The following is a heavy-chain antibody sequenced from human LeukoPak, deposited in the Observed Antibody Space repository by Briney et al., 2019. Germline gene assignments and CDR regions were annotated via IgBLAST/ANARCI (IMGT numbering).Heavy chain of an antibody. J-gene: IGHJ4*02. D-gene: IGHD5-18*01. CDR3: ARCTAMVYDY. V-gene: IGHV3-53*01. Sequence: GSLRLSCSASGFTVSSNYMSWVRPAPGKGLEWVAVIYSGGSTYYADSVKGRFTISRDNSKNTLYLQMNSLRAEDTAVYYCARCTAMVYDYWGQGTLVTVSS. CDR2: IYSGGST. CDR1: GFTVSSNY.